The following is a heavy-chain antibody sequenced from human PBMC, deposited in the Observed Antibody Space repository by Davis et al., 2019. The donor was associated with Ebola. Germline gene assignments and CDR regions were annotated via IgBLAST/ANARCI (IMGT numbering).Heavy chain of an antibody. CDR3: ARVEYCSSTSCFIYYYYYMDV. D-gene: IGHD2-2*01. CDR1: GGSISSYY. J-gene: IGHJ6*03. CDR2: IYYSGST. Sequence: SETLSLTCAVSGGSISSYYLSWIRQPPGKGLEWIGYIYYSGSTNYNPSLKSRVTISVDTSKNQFSLKLSSVTAADTAVYYCARVEYCSSTSCFIYYYYYMDVWGKGTTVTVSS. V-gene: IGHV4-59*08.